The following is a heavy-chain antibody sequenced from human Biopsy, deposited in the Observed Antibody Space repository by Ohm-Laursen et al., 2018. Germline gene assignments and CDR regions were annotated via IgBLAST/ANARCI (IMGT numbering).Heavy chain of an antibody. Sequence: GTLSLTCTVSDASISAYYWSWIRQPPGKGLEWIGYLYYSGSTNYNPSLKSRVTISGDTSKNQFSLMLNPVTAADTAVYYCARDSSSWYRLYYYAMDVWGQGTTVTVSS. J-gene: IGHJ6*02. D-gene: IGHD6-13*01. CDR1: DASISAYY. CDR3: ARDSSSWYRLYYYAMDV. V-gene: IGHV4-59*01. CDR2: LYYSGST.